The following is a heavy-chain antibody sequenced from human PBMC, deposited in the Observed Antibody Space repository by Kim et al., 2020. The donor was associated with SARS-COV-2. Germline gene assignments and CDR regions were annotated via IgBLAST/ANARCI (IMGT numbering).Heavy chain of an antibody. D-gene: IGHD6-13*01. Sequence: ADSVKGRFTISRDNSKTTLYLQMNSLRAEDTAVYYCARGKTGRSSSPIDYWGQGTLVTASS. V-gene: IGHV3-30*07. J-gene: IGHJ4*02. CDR3: ARGKTGRSSSPIDY.